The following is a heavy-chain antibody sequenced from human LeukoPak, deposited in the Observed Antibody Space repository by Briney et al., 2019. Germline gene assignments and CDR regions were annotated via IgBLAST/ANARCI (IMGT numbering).Heavy chain of an antibody. CDR2: INPNSGGT. D-gene: IGHD3-10*01. CDR1: GYTFTGYY. J-gene: IGHJ6*02. CDR3: ARDRGSGSLYYYYYGMDV. V-gene: IGHV1-2*02. Sequence: ASVKVSCKASGYTFTGYYMHWVRQAPGQGLERMGWINPNSGGTNYAQKFQGRVTMARDTSISTAYMELSRLRSDDTAVYYCARDRGSGSLYYYYYGMDVWGQGTTVTVSS.